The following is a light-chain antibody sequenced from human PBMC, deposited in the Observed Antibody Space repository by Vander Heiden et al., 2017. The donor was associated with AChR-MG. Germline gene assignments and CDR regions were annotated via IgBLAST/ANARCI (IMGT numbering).Light chain of an antibody. CDR3: QQSHSMYT. V-gene: IGKV1-39*01. Sequence: IQLTHSPSSLSASVGDRVTITCRASQSINNYVNWYQQKAGKAPKLLIYAASSLQSGVPSRFSGSGYGTDFTLTISSLQPEDFATYHCQQSHSMYTFGQGTNLEIK. J-gene: IGKJ2*01. CDR1: QSINNY. CDR2: AAS.